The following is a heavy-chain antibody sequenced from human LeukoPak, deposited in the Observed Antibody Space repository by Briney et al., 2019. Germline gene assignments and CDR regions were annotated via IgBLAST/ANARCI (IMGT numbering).Heavy chain of an antibody. CDR3: AREGNDYFDY. CDR2: ISYDGSNK. V-gene: IGHV3-30*03. Sequence: GGSLRLSCAASGFTFSSYSMNWVRQAPGKGLEWVAVISYDGSNKYYADSVKGRFTISRDNSKNTLYLQMNSLRAEDTAVYYCAREGNDYFDYWGQGTLVTVSS. J-gene: IGHJ4*02. CDR1: GFTFSSYS.